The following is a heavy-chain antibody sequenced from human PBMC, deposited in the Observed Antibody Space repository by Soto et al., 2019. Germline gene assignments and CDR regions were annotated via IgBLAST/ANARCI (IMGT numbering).Heavy chain of an antibody. CDR1: GGTFCSYA. CDR3: ARYWCSGGSCYLCFDY. Sequence: ASAKVSCKASGGTFCSYAISWVRQPPGPGLEWMGGILPLTATPYYAQKFQGRVTITADKSPSTAYMELSSLRSEDTAVYYCARYWCSGGSCYLCFDYSGRGTLVTVSS. D-gene: IGHD2-15*01. V-gene: IGHV1-69*06. CDR2: ILPLTATP. J-gene: IGHJ4*02.